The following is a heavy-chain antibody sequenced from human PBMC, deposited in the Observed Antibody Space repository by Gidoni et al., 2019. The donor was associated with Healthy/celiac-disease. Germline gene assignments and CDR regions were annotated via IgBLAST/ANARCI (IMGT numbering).Heavy chain of an antibody. J-gene: IGHJ4*02. CDR2: IYDSGST. CDR1: GGSISSYY. D-gene: IGHD3-10*01. Sequence: QVQLQESGPGLVKPSETLSLTCTVSGGSISSYYWSWIRQPPGKGLEWIGYIYDSGSTNYNPSLKSRVTISVDTSKNQFSLKLSSVTAADTAVYYCARGGTMVQGVIYFDYWGQGTLVTVSS. CDR3: ARGGTMVQGVIYFDY. V-gene: IGHV4-59*01.